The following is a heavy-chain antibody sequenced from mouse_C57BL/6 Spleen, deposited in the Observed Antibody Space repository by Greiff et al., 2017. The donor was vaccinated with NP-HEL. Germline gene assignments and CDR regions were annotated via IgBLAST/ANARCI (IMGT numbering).Heavy chain of an antibody. CDR3: ARSVYYDYPFDY. J-gene: IGHJ2*01. V-gene: IGHV1-53*01. CDR1: GYTFTSYW. Sequence: QVQLKQPGTELVKPGASAKLSCKASGYTFTSYWMHWVKQRPGQGLEWIGNINPSNGGTNYNEKFKSKATLTVDKSSSTAYMQLSSLTSEDSAVYYCARSVYYDYPFDYWGQGTTLTVSS. D-gene: IGHD2-4*01. CDR2: INPSNGGT.